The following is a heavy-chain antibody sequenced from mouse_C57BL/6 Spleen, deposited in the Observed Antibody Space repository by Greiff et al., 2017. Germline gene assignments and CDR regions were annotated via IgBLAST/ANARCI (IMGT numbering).Heavy chain of an antibody. CDR3: ARKVYYASDYAMDY. CDR2: ISSGSSTI. J-gene: IGHJ4*01. CDR1: GFTFSDYG. V-gene: IGHV5-17*01. D-gene: IGHD2-1*01. Sequence: EVKLMESGGGLVKPGGSLKLSCAASGFTFSDYGMHWVRQAPGKGLEWVAYISSGSSTIYYADTVKGRFTISRDNAKNTLFLQMTSLRSEDTAMFYCARKVYYASDYAMDYWGQGTSVTVSS.